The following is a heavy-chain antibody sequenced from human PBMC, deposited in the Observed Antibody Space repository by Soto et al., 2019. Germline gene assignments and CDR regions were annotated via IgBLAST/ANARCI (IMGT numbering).Heavy chain of an antibody. CDR3: ARESEDLTSNFDY. CDR1: GFTFTRYS. V-gene: IGHV3-21*06. J-gene: IGHJ4*02. CDR2: ISSTTNYI. Sequence: GGSLRLSCAASGFTFTRYSMNWVRQAPGKGLEWVSSISSTTNYIYYGDSMKGRFTISRDNAKNSLYLEMNSLRAEDTAMYYCARESEDLTSNFDYWGQGTLVTVSS.